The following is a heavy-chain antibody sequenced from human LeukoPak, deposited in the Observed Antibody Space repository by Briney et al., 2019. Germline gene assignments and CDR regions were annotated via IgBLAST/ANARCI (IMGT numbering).Heavy chain of an antibody. J-gene: IGHJ4*02. D-gene: IGHD2-21*02. CDR3: ARLLAYCGGDCYAADY. CDR1: GGSISSGGYY. CDR2: IYYSGST. V-gene: IGHV4-31*03. Sequence: SETLSLTCTVSGGSISSGGYYWSWIRQHPGKGLVWIGYIYYSGSTYYNPSLKSRVTISVDTSKNQFSLKLSSVTAADTAVYYCARLLAYCGGDCYAADYWGQGTLVTVSS.